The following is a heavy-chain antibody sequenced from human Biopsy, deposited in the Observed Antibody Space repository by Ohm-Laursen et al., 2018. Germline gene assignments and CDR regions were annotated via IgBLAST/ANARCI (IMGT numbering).Heavy chain of an antibody. CDR3: VRGVDYYDPYHYYALDV. V-gene: IGHV4-34*01. J-gene: IGHJ6*02. CDR1: GESFNGYY. CDR2: INHSGRT. Sequence: SETLSLTCLVYGESFNGYYWSWIRQTPGKGLEWIGEINHSGRTNYNPPLKSRVTISVDTSKNQFSLKVRSVTAADTAVYYCVRGVDYYDPYHYYALDVWGQGTTVTVSS. D-gene: IGHD3-22*01.